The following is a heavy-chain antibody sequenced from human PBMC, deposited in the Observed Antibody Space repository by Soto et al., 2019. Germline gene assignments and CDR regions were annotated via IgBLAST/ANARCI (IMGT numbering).Heavy chain of an antibody. CDR1: CVSISSYF. Sequence: SETLSLTCSVSCVSISSYFWSWIQQPPGRGLEWIGYTYHRGSTNYSPSLKSRVAISLDTSENQFSLKVNSVTAADTAVYYCARIGGYHGPLDYWGQGTPVTVSS. D-gene: IGHD3-16*02. CDR2: TYHRGST. CDR3: ARIGGYHGPLDY. V-gene: IGHV4-59*01. J-gene: IGHJ4*02.